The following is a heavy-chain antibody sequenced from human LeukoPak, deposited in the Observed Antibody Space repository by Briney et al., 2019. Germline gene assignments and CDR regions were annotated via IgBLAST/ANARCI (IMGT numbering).Heavy chain of an antibody. Sequence: GESLTLSCSVSGFTFSNYAMHWVRQAPGKGLGYVSAISSNGGSTYYADSVKGRFTISRDNSKNTLYLQMSSLRVEDTAVFYCVKGIAGGPYYFDYWGQGTLVTVSS. V-gene: IGHV3-64D*06. J-gene: IGHJ4*02. CDR1: GFTFSNYA. CDR2: ISSNGGST. D-gene: IGHD6-13*01. CDR3: VKGIAGGPYYFDY.